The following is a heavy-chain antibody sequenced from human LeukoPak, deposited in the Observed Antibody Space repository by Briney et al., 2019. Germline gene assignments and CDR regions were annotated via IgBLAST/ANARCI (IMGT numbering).Heavy chain of an antibody. CDR2: ISSSSSYI. D-gene: IGHD1-26*01. CDR3: ARDNSGSYEDWFDP. J-gene: IGHJ5*02. V-gene: IGHV3-21*01. CDR1: GFTFSSYS. Sequence: GGSLRLSCAASGFTFSSYSMTWVRQAPGKGLEWVSSISSSSSYIYYADSVKGRFTISRDNAKNSLYLQMNSLRAEDTAVYYCARDNSGSYEDWFDPWGQGTLVTVSS.